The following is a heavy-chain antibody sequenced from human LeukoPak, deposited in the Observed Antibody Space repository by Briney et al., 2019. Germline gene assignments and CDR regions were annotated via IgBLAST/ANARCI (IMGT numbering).Heavy chain of an antibody. V-gene: IGHV1-69*13. J-gene: IGHJ4*02. D-gene: IGHD2/OR15-2a*01. CDR2: IIPIFGTA. CDR3: ARVDGRPTLSFDY. CDR1: GGTFSSYA. Sequence: SVKVSCKASGGTFSSYAISWVRQAPGQGLEWMGGIIPIFGTANYAQKFQGRVTITADESTSTAYMELSSLRSEDTAVYYCARVDGRPTLSFDYWGQGTLVTVSS.